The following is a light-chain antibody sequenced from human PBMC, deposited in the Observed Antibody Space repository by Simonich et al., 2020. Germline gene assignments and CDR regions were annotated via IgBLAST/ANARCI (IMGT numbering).Light chain of an antibody. CDR1: QSISSY. CDR2: ATS. CDR3: QQSYSTPYT. V-gene: IGKV1-39*01. J-gene: IGKJ2*01. Sequence: DIQMTQSPSSLSASEGERVTITCRASQSISSYFNWYHQKPGKAPNLLIYATSSLQSGVPSMFSGSGSVTDFTLTISSLQPEDFATYYCQQSYSTPYTFGQGTKLEIK.